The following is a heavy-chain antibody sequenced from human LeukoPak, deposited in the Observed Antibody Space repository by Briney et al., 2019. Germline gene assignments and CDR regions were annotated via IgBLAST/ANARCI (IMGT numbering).Heavy chain of an antibody. CDR1: GFTFSRYA. CDR2: ISDSGGST. J-gene: IGHJ4*02. D-gene: IGHD1-1*01. V-gene: IGHV3-23*01. CDR3: AKDLELERGMADYFDY. Sequence: PGGSLRLSCVASGFTFSRYAMSWVRQAPGKGLDWVSTISDSGGSTYYADSVKGRFTISRDNSKNTLYLQMHGLRADDTAVYYCAKDLELERGMADYFDYWGQGTLVTVSS.